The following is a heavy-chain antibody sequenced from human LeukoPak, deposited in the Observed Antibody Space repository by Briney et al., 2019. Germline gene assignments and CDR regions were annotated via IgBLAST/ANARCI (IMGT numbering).Heavy chain of an antibody. J-gene: IGHJ4*02. CDR2: INHSGST. CDR3: ATGRGYGSGSYYPPYRFFAY. CDR1: GGSFSGYY. D-gene: IGHD3-10*01. Sequence: SETLSLTCAVYGGSFSGYYWSWIRQPPGKGLEWIGEINHSGSTNYNPSLKSRVTISVGTSKNQFSLKLSAVTAADTAVYYCATGRGYGSGSYYPPYRFFAYWGQGTLVTVSS. V-gene: IGHV4-34*01.